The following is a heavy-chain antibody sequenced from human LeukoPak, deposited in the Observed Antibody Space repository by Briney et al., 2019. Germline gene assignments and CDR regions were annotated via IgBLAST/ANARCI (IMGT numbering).Heavy chain of an antibody. CDR3: ARGSRDILTGYFVDY. V-gene: IGHV5-51*01. CDR2: IYPGDSDT. J-gene: IGHJ4*02. D-gene: IGHD3-9*01. CDR1: GYSFTSYW. Sequence: GESLKISCKGSGYSFTSYWIGWVRPMPGKGLEWRGIIYPGDSDTRYSPSFQGHVTISADKSISTAYLQWSSLKASDTAMYYCARGSRDILTGYFVDYWGQGTLVTVSS.